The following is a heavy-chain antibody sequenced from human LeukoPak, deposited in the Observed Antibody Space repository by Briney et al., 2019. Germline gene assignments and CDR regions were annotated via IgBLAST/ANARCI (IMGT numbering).Heavy chain of an antibody. CDR3: ARQRNYYDSSGYYYVFFDY. Sequence: SETLSLTCTVSGGSISSYYWSWIRQPPGKGLEWIGYIYYSGSTNYNPSLKSRVTISVDTSKNQFPLKLSSVTAADTAVYYCARQRNYYDSSGYYYVFFDYWGQGTLVTVSS. CDR2: IYYSGST. V-gene: IGHV4-59*08. CDR1: GGSISSYY. D-gene: IGHD3-22*01. J-gene: IGHJ4*02.